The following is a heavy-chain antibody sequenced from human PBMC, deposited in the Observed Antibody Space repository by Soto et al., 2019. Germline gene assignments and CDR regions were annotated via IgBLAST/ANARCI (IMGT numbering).Heavy chain of an antibody. CDR3: ARMSSHYYTMEV. J-gene: IGHJ6*02. CDR2: ISYDGSNK. D-gene: IGHD2-2*01. Sequence: GGSLRLSCAASGFTFSSYGMHWVRQAPGKGLEWVAVISYDGSNKYYADSVKGRFTISRDNSKNTLYLQMNSLRAEDTAVYYCARMSSHYYTMEVWGQGTTVTVSS. CDR1: GFTFSSYG. V-gene: IGHV3-30*03.